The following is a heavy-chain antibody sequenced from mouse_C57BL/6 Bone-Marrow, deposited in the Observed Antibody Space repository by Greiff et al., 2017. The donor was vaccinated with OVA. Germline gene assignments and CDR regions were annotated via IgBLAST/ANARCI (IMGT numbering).Heavy chain of an antibody. V-gene: IGHV1-62-2*01. CDR2: FYPGSGSI. D-gene: IGHD1-1*01. J-gene: IGHJ1*03. CDR3: GRHGLAGGSSLWYFDV. CDR1: GYTFTEYT. Sequence: QVQLKESGAELVKPGASVKLSCKASGYTFTEYTIHWVKQRSGQGLEWIGWFYPGSGSIKYNEKFKDKATLTADKSSSTVYMELSRLTSEDSAVYFGGRHGLAGGSSLWYFDVWGTGTTVTVSS.